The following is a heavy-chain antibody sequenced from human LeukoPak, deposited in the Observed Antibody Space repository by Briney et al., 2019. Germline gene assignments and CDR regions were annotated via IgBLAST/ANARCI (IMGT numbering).Heavy chain of an antibody. V-gene: IGHV4-39*07. CDR2: IYYSGST. D-gene: IGHD5-18*01. Sequence: SETLSLTCTVSGGSMSMSSYYWGWIRQPPGKGLEWIGSIYYSGSTYYNPSLKSRVTISVDTSKNQFSLKLSSVTAADTAVYYCARDSSGYSYGYYGYWGQGTLVTVSS. CDR3: ARDSSGYSYGYYGY. CDR1: GGSMSMSSYY. J-gene: IGHJ4*02.